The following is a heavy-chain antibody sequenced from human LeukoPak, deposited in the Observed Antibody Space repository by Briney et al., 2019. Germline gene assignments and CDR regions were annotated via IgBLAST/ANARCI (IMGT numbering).Heavy chain of an antibody. J-gene: IGHJ4*02. D-gene: IGHD3-22*01. CDR2: IYISGST. CDR3: ARGYDSSGYYYVWVY. CDR1: GGSISSYY. Sequence: SETLSLTCTVSGGSISSYYWSWIRQPAGKGLEWIGRIYISGSTNYNPSLKSRVTMSVDTSKNQFSLKLSSVTAADTAVYYCARGYDSSGYYYVWVYWGQGTLVTVSS. V-gene: IGHV4-4*07.